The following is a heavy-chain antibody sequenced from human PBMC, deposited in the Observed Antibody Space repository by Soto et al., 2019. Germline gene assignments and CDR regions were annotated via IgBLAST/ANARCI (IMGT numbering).Heavy chain of an antibody. CDR3: ARVLRGGWSSAYYYGMDV. V-gene: IGHV3-30-3*01. Sequence: GSLRLSCAASGFTLSNYAMHWVRQASGKGLEWVAVISYDGSNKYYADSVKGRFTISRDNSKNTLYLQMKSLRGEDTAVYYCARVLRGGWSSAYYYGMDVWGQGTTVTVS. J-gene: IGHJ6*02. CDR1: GFTLSNYA. D-gene: IGHD6-19*01. CDR2: ISYDGSNK.